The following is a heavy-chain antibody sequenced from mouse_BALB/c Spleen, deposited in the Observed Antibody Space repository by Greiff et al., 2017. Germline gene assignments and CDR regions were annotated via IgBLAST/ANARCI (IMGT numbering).Heavy chain of an antibody. CDR1: GYSITSDYA. D-gene: IGHD3-3*01. Sequence: EVQLVESGPGLVKPSQSLSLTCTVTGYSITSDYAWNWIRQFPGNKLEWMGYISYSGSTSYNPSLKSRISITRDTSKNQFFLQLNSVTTEDTATYYCARGGTARYFDVWGAGTTVTVSS. CDR3: ARGGTARYFDV. V-gene: IGHV3-2*02. J-gene: IGHJ1*01. CDR2: ISYSGST.